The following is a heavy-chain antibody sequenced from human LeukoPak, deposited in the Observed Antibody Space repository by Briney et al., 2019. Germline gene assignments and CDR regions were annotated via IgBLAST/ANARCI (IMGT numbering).Heavy chain of an antibody. CDR2: ISGRRDST. V-gene: IGHV3-23*01. CDR3: AKDPNFYYCMDV. CDR1: GFTLSSYA. J-gene: IGHJ6*03. Sequence: GGSLRLSCAASGFTLSSYAMSWVRQAPGKGLEWVSTISGRRDSTSYADSVEGRFTISRDNSKNTLYLQMNSLRAEDTAVYYCAKDPNFYYCMDVWGKGTTVTISS.